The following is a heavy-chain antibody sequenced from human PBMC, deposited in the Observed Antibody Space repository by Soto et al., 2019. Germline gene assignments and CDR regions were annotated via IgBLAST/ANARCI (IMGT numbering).Heavy chain of an antibody. J-gene: IGHJ3*02. CDR3: ARVWWELHAFDI. D-gene: IGHD1-26*01. V-gene: IGHV1-18*01. Sequence: ASVKVSCKTSGYTFSNYGITWVRQAPGQPLEWLGWISLYSDGTSYAQKLQGRVTMTTDTSTSTAYMELRSLRSDDTAVYYCARVWWELHAFDIWGQGTMVTVSS. CDR1: GYTFSNYG. CDR2: ISLYSDGT.